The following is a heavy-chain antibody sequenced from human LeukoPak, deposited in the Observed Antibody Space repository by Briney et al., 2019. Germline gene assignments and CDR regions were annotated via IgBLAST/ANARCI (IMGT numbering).Heavy chain of an antibody. CDR2: ISGSGGST. CDR1: GFTFTSYA. CDR3: ARESQIYGSGSYFPFFDY. J-gene: IGHJ4*02. D-gene: IGHD3-10*01. V-gene: IGHV3-23*01. Sequence: PGGSLRLSCAASGFTFTSYAMIWVRQAPGKGLEWVSVISGSGGSTYYADSVKGRFTISRDNSKNTLYLQMNSLRAEDTAIYYCARESQIYGSGSYFPFFDYWGQGTLVTVSS.